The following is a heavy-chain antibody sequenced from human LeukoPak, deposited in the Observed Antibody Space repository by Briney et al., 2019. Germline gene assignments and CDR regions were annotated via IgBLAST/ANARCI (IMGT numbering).Heavy chain of an antibody. CDR3: ARRYSSSSVFDY. CDR1: GYSISSGYY. Sequence: SETLSLTCAVSGYSISSGYYWGWIRPPPGKGLEWIGSIYHSGSTYYSPSLKSRVTISVDTSKNQFSLKLSSVTAADSAVYYCARRYSSSSVFDYWGQGTLVTVSS. CDR2: IYHSGST. V-gene: IGHV4-38-2*01. J-gene: IGHJ4*02. D-gene: IGHD6-6*01.